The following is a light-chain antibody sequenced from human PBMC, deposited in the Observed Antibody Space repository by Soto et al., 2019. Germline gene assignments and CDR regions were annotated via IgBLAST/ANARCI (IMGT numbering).Light chain of an antibody. V-gene: IGKV1-17*01. J-gene: IGKJ5*01. Sequence: DIQMTQSPSSLSASVGDRVTITCRASQGIANDLGWYQQKPGKVPKRLIYAASNWQSGVPSRFSGSGSAKEFTHTLSSLRPEDYSTYYCLLHNSYPITVGRGRRQEI. CDR1: QGIAND. CDR3: LLHNSYPIT. CDR2: AAS.